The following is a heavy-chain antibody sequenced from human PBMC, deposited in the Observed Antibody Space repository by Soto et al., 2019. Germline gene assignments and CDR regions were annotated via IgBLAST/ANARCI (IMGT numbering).Heavy chain of an antibody. Sequence: LSLTCAVYGGSFSGYYWSWIRQPPGKGLEWIGEINHSGSTNYNPSLKSRVTISVDTSKNQFSLKLSSVTAADTAVYYCARGGSYRELNDDFDYWGQGTLVTVSS. J-gene: IGHJ4*02. D-gene: IGHD1-26*01. V-gene: IGHV4-34*01. CDR2: INHSGST. CDR1: GGSFSGYY. CDR3: ARGGSYRELNDDFDY.